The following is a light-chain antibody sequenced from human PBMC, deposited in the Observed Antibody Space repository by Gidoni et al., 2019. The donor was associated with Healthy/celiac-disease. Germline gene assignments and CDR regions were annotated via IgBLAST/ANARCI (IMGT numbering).Light chain of an antibody. CDR2: GAT. V-gene: IGKV3-15*01. CDR1: QSVSSN. CDR3: QQYNNCPRVT. J-gene: IGKJ4*01. Sequence: IEMTQSQASLSVSPGERATLTCRSSQSVSSNLAWYQQKPGQTPRLLIYGATTRATGIPASFSGSGSGTAFTLTISSLQSEDFAVYYCQQYNNCPRVTFGGGTKVEIK.